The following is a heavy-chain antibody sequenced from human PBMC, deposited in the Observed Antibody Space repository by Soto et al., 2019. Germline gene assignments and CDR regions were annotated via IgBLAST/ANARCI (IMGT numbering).Heavy chain of an antibody. Sequence: CAASGFTFSSYAMSWVRQAPGKGLEWVSAIGGSGGSTYYADSVKGRFTISRDNSKNTLYLQMNSLRAEDTAVYFCAKDPYYFDTSEMDVWGLGTTVTVSS. D-gene: IGHD3-22*01. CDR2: IGGSGGST. V-gene: IGHV3-23*01. CDR1: GFTFSSYA. J-gene: IGHJ6*02. CDR3: AKDPYYFDTSEMDV.